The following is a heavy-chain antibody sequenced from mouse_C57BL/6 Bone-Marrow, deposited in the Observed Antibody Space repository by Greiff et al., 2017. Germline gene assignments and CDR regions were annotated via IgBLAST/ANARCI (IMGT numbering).Heavy chain of an antibody. Sequence: QVQLQQPGAELVMPGASVKLSCKASGYTFTSYWMHWVKQRPGQGLEWIGEIDPSDSYTNYNQKFKGKSTLTVDKSSSTAYMQLSSLTSADSAVYYCARDYGSSLFAYWGQGTLVTVSA. D-gene: IGHD1-1*01. J-gene: IGHJ3*01. CDR2: IDPSDSYT. CDR1: GYTFTSYW. CDR3: ARDYGSSLFAY. V-gene: IGHV1-69*01.